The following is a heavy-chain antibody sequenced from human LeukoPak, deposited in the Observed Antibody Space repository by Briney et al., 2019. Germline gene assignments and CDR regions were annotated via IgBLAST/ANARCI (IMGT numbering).Heavy chain of an antibody. V-gene: IGHV3-23*01. Sequence: GGSLRLSCAASGFTSEFPFGTYSWNWVRQAPGKGLEWVSAISGSGGSTYYADSVKGRFTISRDNSKNTLYLQMNSLRAEDTAVYYCAKDTSGYSYVGETLDYWGQGTLVTVSS. CDR2: ISGSGGST. D-gene: IGHD5-18*01. CDR3: AKDTSGYSYVGETLDY. CDR1: GFTSEFPFGTYS. J-gene: IGHJ4*02.